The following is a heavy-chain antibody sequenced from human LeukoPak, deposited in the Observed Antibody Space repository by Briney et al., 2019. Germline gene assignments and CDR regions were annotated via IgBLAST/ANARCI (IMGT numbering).Heavy chain of an antibody. CDR1: GGSISSGDYY. J-gene: IGHJ6*02. Sequence: PSETLSLTCTVSGGSISSGDYYWSWIRQPPGKGLEWIGYIYYSGSTYYNPSLKSRVTISVDTSKNQFSLKLSSVTAADTAVYYCARDRRRGSGSYINYSYYGMDVWGQGTTVTVSS. D-gene: IGHD3-10*01. CDR2: IYYSGST. CDR3: ARDRRRGSGSYINYSYYGMDV. V-gene: IGHV4-30-4*01.